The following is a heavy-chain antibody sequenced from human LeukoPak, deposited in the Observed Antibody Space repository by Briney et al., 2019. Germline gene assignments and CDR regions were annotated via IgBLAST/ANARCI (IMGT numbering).Heavy chain of an antibody. CDR3: ARDRAIAAPTHPTPNWFDP. J-gene: IGHJ5*02. V-gene: IGHV1-46*01. CDR1: GYTFTSYY. CDR2: INPSGGST. Sequence: ASVKVSRKASGYTFTSYYMHWVRQAPGQGLEWMGIINPSGGSTSYAQKFQGRVTMTRDTSTSTVYMELSSLRSEDTAVYHCARDRAIAAPTHPTPNWFDPWGQGTLVTVSS. D-gene: IGHD6-13*01.